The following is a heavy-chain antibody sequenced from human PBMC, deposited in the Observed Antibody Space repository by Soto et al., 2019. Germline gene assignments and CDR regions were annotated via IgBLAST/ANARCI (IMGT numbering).Heavy chain of an antibody. Sequence: GFLRLSWAAAGLSLSSYEMGWVRQAPGKGLEWVSYISSSGSTIYFADSVKGRFTISRDNAKNSLYLQMNSLRAEDTAVYYCARKGIAVAGIAFDIWGQGTMVTVSS. CDR1: GLSLSSYE. CDR2: ISSSGSTI. D-gene: IGHD6-19*01. CDR3: ARKGIAVAGIAFDI. V-gene: IGHV3-48*03. J-gene: IGHJ3*02.